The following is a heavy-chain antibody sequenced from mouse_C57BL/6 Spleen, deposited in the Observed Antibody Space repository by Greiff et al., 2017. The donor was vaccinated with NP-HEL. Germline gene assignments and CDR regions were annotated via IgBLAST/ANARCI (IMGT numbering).Heavy chain of an antibody. CDR1: GYTFTDYN. CDR2: INPNNGGT. J-gene: IGHJ2*01. V-gene: IGHV1-18*01. CDR3: ARKEDYALYFDY. Sequence: EVKLQQSGPELVKPGAPVKIPCKASGYTFTDYNMDWVKQSHGKSLEWIGDINPNNGGTIYNQKFKGKATLTVDKSSSTAYMELRSLTSEDTAVYYCARKEDYALYFDYWGQGTTLTVSS. D-gene: IGHD2-4*01.